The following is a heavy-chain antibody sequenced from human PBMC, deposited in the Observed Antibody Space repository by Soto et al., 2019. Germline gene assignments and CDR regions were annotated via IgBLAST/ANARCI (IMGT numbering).Heavy chain of an antibody. CDR2: ISYDGSNK. CDR1: GFTFSSYA. Sequence: GGSLRLSCAASGFTFSSYAMHWVRQAPGKGLEWVAVISYDGSNKYYADSVKGRFTISRDNSKNTLYLQMNSLRAEDTAVYYCARSGIATYYFDYWGQGTLVTVSS. V-gene: IGHV3-30-3*01. D-gene: IGHD6-13*01. J-gene: IGHJ4*02. CDR3: ARSGIATYYFDY.